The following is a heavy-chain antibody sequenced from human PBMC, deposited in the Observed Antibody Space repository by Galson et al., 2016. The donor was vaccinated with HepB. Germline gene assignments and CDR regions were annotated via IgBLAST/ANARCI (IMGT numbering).Heavy chain of an antibody. V-gene: IGHV3-13*01. CDR2: IGTAGDT. D-gene: IGHD6-13*01. Sequence: SLRLSCAASGFTFSDYDMHWVRQGPGKGLEWVSGIGTAGDTYYPGSVKGRFTISRENGKNSMYLQMNSLRAGDTAVYYCTRVFRGSNWDYYYGMDVWGKGTTVTVSS. J-gene: IGHJ6*04. CDR1: GFTFSDYD. CDR3: TRVFRGSNWDYYYGMDV.